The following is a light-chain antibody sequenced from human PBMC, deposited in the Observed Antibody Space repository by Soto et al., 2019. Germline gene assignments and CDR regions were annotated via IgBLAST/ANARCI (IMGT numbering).Light chain of an antibody. V-gene: IGKV3-15*01. CDR3: QQYNNWPRT. J-gene: IGKJ1*01. Sequence: EIVLAQSPGTLSLSPGDRATLSCSASQSVSSSYLAWYQQKPGQAPRLLIYGASTRATGIPARFSGSGSGTEFTLTISSLQSEDFAVYYCQQYNNWPRTFGQGTKVDIK. CDR2: GAS. CDR1: QSVSSSY.